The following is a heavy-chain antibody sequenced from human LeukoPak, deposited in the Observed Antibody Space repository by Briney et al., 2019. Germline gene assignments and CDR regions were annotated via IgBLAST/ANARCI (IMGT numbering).Heavy chain of an antibody. J-gene: IGHJ4*02. CDR2: ISSSSSYI. V-gene: IGHV3-21*05. CDR1: GFTFSSYS. CDR3: AGRYGDYVQ. Sequence: GGSLRLACAASGFTFSSYSMNWVRQAPGKGLEWVSYISSSSSYIYYADSVKGRFTISRDNAKNSLYLQMNSLRAEDTAVYYCAGRYGDYVQWGQGTLVTVSS. D-gene: IGHD4-17*01.